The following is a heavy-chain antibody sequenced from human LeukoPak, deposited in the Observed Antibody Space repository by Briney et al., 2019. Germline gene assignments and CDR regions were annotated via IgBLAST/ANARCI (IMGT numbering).Heavy chain of an antibody. J-gene: IGHJ4*02. CDR3: ARQMTPHGNFDY. CDR2: IGTGGDT. D-gene: IGHD1-26*01. Sequence: GGSLRLSCAASGFTFRSYAMHWVRQPTGKGLEWVSAIGTGGDTFYPGSVKGRFTISRENVKNSLYLQMNSLRAEDTAVYYCARQMTPHGNFDYWGQGTLVTVSS. CDR1: GFTFRSYA. V-gene: IGHV3-13*01.